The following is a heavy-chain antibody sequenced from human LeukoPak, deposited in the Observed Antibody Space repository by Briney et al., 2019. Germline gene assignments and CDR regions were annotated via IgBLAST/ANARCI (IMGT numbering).Heavy chain of an antibody. D-gene: IGHD3-10*01. CDR3: ASNEVGDDYYGSGSYYSRFDY. V-gene: IGHV1-69*05. Sequence: ASVKVSCKASGGTFSSYANSWVRQAPGQGLEWMGGIIPIFGTANYAQKFQGRVTITTDESTSTAYMELSSLRSEDTAVYYCASNEVGDDYYGSGSYYSRFDYWGQGTLVTVSS. J-gene: IGHJ4*02. CDR2: IIPIFGTA. CDR1: GGTFSSYA.